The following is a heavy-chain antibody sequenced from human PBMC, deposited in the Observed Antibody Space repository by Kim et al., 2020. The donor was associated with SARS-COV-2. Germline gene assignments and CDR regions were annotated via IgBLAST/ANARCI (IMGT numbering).Heavy chain of an antibody. CDR1: GFTFSSYA. V-gene: IGHV3-30-3*01. J-gene: IGHJ4*02. CDR3: ARSGQARDYFDY. D-gene: IGHD5-12*01. CDR2: ISYDGSNK. Sequence: GGSLRLSCAASGFTFSSYAMHWVRQAPGKGLEWVAVISYDGSNKYYADSVKGRFTISRDNSKNTLYLQMNSLRAEDTAVYYCARSGQARDYFDYWGQGTLVTVSS.